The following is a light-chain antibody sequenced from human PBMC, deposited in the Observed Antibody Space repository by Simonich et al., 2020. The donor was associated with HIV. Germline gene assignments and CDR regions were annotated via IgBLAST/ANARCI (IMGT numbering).Light chain of an antibody. CDR2: NTG. CDR3: QSYDSSLSAHWV. J-gene: IGLJ3*02. V-gene: IGLV1-40*01. Sequence: VHRNHPLPVTAPKLLIYNTGLRPSGVPDRCSGSKSGTSASLAITGLQAEDEADYYCQSYDSSLSAHWVFGGGTKLTVL.